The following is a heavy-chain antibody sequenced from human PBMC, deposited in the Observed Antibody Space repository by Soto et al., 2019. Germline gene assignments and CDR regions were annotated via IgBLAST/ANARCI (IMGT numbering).Heavy chain of an antibody. D-gene: IGHD2-15*01. V-gene: IGHV3-64D*08. Sequence: GGSLRLSCSASGFTFSSYAMHWVRQAPGKGLEYVSAISSNGGSTYYADSVKGRFTISRDNSKNTLYLQMSSLRAEDTAVYYCVKDLIVVVVAATRGTSAFDIWGQGTMVTVSS. CDR2: ISSNGGST. J-gene: IGHJ3*02. CDR1: GFTFSSYA. CDR3: VKDLIVVVVAATRGTSAFDI.